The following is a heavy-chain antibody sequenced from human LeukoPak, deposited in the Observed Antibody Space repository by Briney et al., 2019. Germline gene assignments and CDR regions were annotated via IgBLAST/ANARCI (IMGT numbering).Heavy chain of an antibody. CDR3: ARGGYYDSSGYRFDY. D-gene: IGHD3-22*01. CDR1: GLTFSSYS. J-gene: IGHJ4*02. CDR2: ISSSSSYI. V-gene: IGHV3-21*01. Sequence: GGSLRLSCAASGLTFSSYSINWVRQAPGKGLEWVSSISSSSSYIYYADSVKGRFTISRDNAKNSLYLQMNSLRAEDTAVYYCARGGYYDSSGYRFDYWGQGTLVTVSS.